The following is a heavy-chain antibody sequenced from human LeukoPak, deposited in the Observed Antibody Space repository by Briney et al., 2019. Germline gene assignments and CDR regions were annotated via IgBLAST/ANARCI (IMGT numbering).Heavy chain of an antibody. Sequence: GESLKISCKGSGYSFTSYWIGWVRQMPGKGLEWMGIIYPGDSDTRYSPSFQGQVTISADKSISTAYLQWSSLKASDTAIYYCARQGAAGKYYYYYMDVWGKGTTVTVSS. CDR2: IYPGDSDT. J-gene: IGHJ6*03. V-gene: IGHV5-51*01. CDR1: GYSFTSYW. CDR3: ARQGAAGKYYYYYMDV. D-gene: IGHD6-13*01.